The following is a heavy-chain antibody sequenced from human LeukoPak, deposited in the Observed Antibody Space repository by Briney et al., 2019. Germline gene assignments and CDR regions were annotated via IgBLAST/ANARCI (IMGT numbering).Heavy chain of an antibody. CDR3: ARDKVPY. V-gene: IGHV3-7*01. Sequence: PGGSLRLSCAASGFTFSNYWMSWVRQAPGKGLEWVAHINMDGSEKYYVDSVKGRFTISRDNAKNTLYLQMNSLRVEDTAVYYCARDKVPYWGQGPVVSVSS. J-gene: IGHJ1*01. CDR1: GFTFSNYW. CDR2: INMDGSEK.